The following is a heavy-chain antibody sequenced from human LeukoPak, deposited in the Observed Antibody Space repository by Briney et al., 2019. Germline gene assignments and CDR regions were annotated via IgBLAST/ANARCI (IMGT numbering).Heavy chain of an antibody. D-gene: IGHD5-24*01. CDR2: ISAGGGGS. V-gene: IGHV3-23*01. Sequence: PGGSLRLSCAASGFTLSNYAMSWVRQTPGKGLEWVSSISAGGGGSYYADSVKGRFTISRDNSKNTLYLQMNSLRAEDTAVYYCAKLVATIYYWGQGTLVTVSS. J-gene: IGHJ4*02. CDR3: AKLVATIYY. CDR1: GFTLSNYA.